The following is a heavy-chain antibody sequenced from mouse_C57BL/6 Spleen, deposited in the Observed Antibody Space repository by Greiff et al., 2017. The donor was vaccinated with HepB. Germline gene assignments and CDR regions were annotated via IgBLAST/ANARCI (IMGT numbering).Heavy chain of an antibody. V-gene: IGHV5-17*01. D-gene: IGHD1-1*02. CDR3: ARCAMVGNYFDY. Sequence: EVQRVESGGGLVKPGGSLKLSCAASGFTFSDYGMHWVRQAPEKGLEWVAYISSGSSTIYYADTVKGRFTISRDNAKHTLFLQMTSLRSEDTAMYYCARCAMVGNYFDYWGQGTTLTVSS. CDR2: ISSGSSTI. CDR1: GFTFSDYG. J-gene: IGHJ2*01.